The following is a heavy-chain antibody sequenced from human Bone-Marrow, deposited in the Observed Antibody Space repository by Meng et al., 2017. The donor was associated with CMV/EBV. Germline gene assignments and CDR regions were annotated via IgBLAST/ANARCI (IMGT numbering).Heavy chain of an antibody. Sequence: GGSLRLSCAASGFIFSDSSMNWVRQAPGKRPEWVSSISSRGSYIYYADSLKGRITIPRDYAKNSLYLQINSLRTEDTAVYYCARDSPLVGATWPGANAFDIWGQGKMVTVSS. CDR1: GFIFSDSS. CDR2: ISSRGSYI. D-gene: IGHD1-26*01. J-gene: IGHJ3*02. CDR3: ARDSPLVGATWPGANAFDI. V-gene: IGHV3-21*01.